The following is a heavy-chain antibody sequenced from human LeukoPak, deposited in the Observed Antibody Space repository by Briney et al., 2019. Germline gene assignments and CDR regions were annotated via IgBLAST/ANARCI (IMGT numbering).Heavy chain of an antibody. CDR2: NSGGST. CDR3: AKDRSLWFGEFSFDY. V-gene: IGHV3-66*01. D-gene: IGHD3-10*01. CDR1: EFSVGSNY. J-gene: IGHJ4*02. Sequence: GGSLRLSCAASEFSVGSNYMTWVRQAPGKGLEWVSLNSGGSTYYADSVKGRFTISRDNSKNTLYLQMNSLRAEDTAVYYCAKDRSLWFGEFSFDYWGQGTLVTVSS.